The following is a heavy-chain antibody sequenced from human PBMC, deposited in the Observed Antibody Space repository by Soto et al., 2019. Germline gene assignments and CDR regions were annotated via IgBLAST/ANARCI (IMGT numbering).Heavy chain of an antibody. CDR3: ARDSNYYSSGYPH. J-gene: IGHJ4*02. V-gene: IGHV1-69*13. D-gene: IGHD3-22*01. CDR2: IIPIFGTA. CDR1: GGTFSSYA. Sequence: SVKVSCKASGGTFSSYAMSWVRQAPGQGLEWVGGIIPIFGTANYAQKFQGRVTITADESTSTAYMELSSLRSEDTAVYYCARDSNYYSSGYPHWGQGTLVTVSS.